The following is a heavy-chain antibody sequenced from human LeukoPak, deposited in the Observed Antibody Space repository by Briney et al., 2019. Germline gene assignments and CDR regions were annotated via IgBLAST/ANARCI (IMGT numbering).Heavy chain of an antibody. D-gene: IGHD5-12*01. Sequence: SVKVSCKASGATFSSYAISWVRQAPGQGLEWMGGIIPIFGTANYAQKFQGRVTITADKSTSTAYMELSSLRSEDTAVYYCARYPYSGYFVGHYYYMDVWGKGTTVTVSS. V-gene: IGHV1-69*06. CDR3: ARYPYSGYFVGHYYYMDV. J-gene: IGHJ6*03. CDR1: GATFSSYA. CDR2: IIPIFGTA.